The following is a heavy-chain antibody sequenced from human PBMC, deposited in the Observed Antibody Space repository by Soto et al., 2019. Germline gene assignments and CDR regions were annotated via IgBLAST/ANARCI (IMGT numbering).Heavy chain of an antibody. D-gene: IGHD2-15*01. CDR1: GGSFY. CDR2: IRHSGST. J-gene: IGHJ6*02. Sequence: QVQLQQWGAGLLKPSETLSLNCAVYGGSFYWTWIRQPPGKGLEWIGEIRHSGSTNYNPSLKSRVSISIDRCKSQVSLTVYSVTAADRDVDYCARGGGGYDYAVDVWGQGTTVTVSS. CDR3: ARGGGGYDYAVDV. V-gene: IGHV4-34*01.